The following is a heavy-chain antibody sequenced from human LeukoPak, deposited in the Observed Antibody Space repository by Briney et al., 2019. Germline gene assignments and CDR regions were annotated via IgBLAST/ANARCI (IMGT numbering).Heavy chain of an antibody. J-gene: IGHJ4*02. V-gene: IGHV3-33*01. Sequence: GTSLRLSCAASGFTFSNYGMHWVRQAPGKGLEWVAGIWYDGGYKYYADSVKGRFTISRDNSKNTLFLQMDRLRAEDTAVYYCARNYYDSSGYQEATFNYWGQGTLVTVSS. CDR3: ARNYYDSSGYQEATFNY. CDR2: IWYDGGYK. CDR1: GFTFSNYG. D-gene: IGHD3-22*01.